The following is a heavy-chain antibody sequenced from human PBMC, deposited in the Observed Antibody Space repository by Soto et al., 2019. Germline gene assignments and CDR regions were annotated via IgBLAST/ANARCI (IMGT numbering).Heavy chain of an antibody. CDR2: ISAYNGNT. V-gene: IGHV1-18*01. CDR1: CYTFTSYG. Sequence: VQLVQSGAEVKKPGASVKVSCKASCYTFTSYGISWVRQAPGQGLEWMGWISAYNGNTNYAQKLQGRVTMTTDTSTSRAYMELRRLRSDDTAVYYCAMTLRTYYDFWSCYYWNYWGQGTLVTVSS. D-gene: IGHD3-3*01. J-gene: IGHJ4*02. CDR3: AMTLRTYYDFWSCYYWNY.